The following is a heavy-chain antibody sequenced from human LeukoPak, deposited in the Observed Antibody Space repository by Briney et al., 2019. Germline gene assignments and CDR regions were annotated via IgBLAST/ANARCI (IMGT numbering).Heavy chain of an antibody. CDR3: ARDNSYRDSSWWFDP. J-gene: IGHJ5*02. Sequence: ASVKVSCKASGYTFTDYYMHWVRQAPGRGLEWVGLINPSGSRTICAQKFQGRVTMTRDTSTSTDYMEPSSLTSEDTAVYYCARDNSYRDSSWWFDPWGQGTLVTVSS. CDR1: GYTFTDYY. CDR2: INPSGSRT. V-gene: IGHV1-46*01. D-gene: IGHD6-6*01.